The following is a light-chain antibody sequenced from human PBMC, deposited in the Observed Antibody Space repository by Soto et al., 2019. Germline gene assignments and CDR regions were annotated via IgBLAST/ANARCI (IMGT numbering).Light chain of an antibody. CDR2: GAS. J-gene: IGKJ3*01. CDR3: QQYCSSSLT. V-gene: IGKV3-20*01. CDR1: QSVSSSY. Sequence: EIVLTQSPGTLSLSPGERATLSCRASQSVSSSYLAWYQQKSGQAPRLLIYGASSRATGIPDRFSGSGSGADFALTISRLEPEGFAVYYCQQYCSSSLTFGPGTKVELK.